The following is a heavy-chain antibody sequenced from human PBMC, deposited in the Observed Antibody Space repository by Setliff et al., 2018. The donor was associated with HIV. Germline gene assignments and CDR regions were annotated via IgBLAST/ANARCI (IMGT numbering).Heavy chain of an antibody. D-gene: IGHD3-16*01. Sequence: PSETLSLTCSVSGGSIEFSSYYWGWIRQPPGKGLEWIGSVYYSGSTYYNPSLKSRLTISVDTSTNKFSLKLNSVTATDTAVYYCAKRTFGSGRFDPWGQGTLVTVSS. CDR3: AKRTFGSGRFDP. CDR1: GGSIEFSSYY. V-gene: IGHV4-39*01. J-gene: IGHJ5*02. CDR2: VYYSGST.